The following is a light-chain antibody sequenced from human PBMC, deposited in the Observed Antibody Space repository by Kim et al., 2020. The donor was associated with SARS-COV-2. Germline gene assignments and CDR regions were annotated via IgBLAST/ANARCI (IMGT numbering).Light chain of an antibody. V-gene: IGLV2-14*03. CDR1: SSDVGGYDY. CDR2: DVS. Sequence: GQSITISCTRTSSDVGGYDYVSWYQQHPGTAPKFMIFDVSKRPSGVSNRFSGSKAGNTASLTISGLQPEDDADYYCSSYTSSNTYVFGTGTKVTVL. CDR3: SSYTSSNTYV. J-gene: IGLJ1*01.